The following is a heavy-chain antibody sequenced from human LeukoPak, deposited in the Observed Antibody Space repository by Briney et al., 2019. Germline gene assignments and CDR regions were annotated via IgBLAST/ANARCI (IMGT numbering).Heavy chain of an antibody. CDR3: ARQWWDDSNGYYYTHAMDV. CDR1: GYTFSSYG. D-gene: IGHD3-22*01. J-gene: IGHJ6*02. V-gene: IGHV1-18*01. Sequence: ASVKVSCKASGYTFSSYGINWVRQAPGQGLEWMGWISAHNGNTNYAQKLRGRVTMTTDTSTSTAYMELRSLKSDDTAVYYCARQWWDDSNGYYYTHAMDVWGQGTTVTVSS. CDR2: ISAHNGNT.